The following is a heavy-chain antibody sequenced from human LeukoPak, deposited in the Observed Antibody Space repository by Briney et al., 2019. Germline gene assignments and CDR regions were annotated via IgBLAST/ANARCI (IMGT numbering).Heavy chain of an antibody. V-gene: IGHV3-48*01. Sequence: GGSLRLSCAASGFPFSSYSMNWVRQAPGRGLEWVSYISISSSTIYYADSVKGRFTISRDNAKNSLYLQMNSLRAEDTAVYYCARVSGYDFWSGYSQPTRFFDYWGQGTLVTVSS. CDR3: ARVSGYDFWSGYSQPTRFFDY. CDR1: GFPFSSYS. J-gene: IGHJ4*02. CDR2: ISISSSTI. D-gene: IGHD3-3*01.